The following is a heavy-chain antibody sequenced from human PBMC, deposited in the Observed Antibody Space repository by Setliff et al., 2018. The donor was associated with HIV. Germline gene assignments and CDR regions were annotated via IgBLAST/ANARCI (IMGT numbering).Heavy chain of an antibody. Sequence: PSETLSLTCTVSGGSISSGNYYWSWIRQPAGKGLEWIGRIYTSGSTNYNPSLKSRVTISIDTSKNHLSLKLSSVTAADTAVYYCARGGRGGSYEAFEIWGQGTMVTVSS. J-gene: IGHJ3*02. CDR3: ARGGRGGSYEAFEI. D-gene: IGHD1-26*01. CDR2: IYTSGST. CDR1: GGSISSGNYY. V-gene: IGHV4-61*02.